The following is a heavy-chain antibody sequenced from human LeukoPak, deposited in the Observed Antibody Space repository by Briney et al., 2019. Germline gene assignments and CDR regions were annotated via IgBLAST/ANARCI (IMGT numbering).Heavy chain of an antibody. J-gene: IGHJ4*02. CDR2: IYYSGST. V-gene: IGHV4-39*01. CDR3: ARGLDHSKTGY. CDR1: GGSISSSSYH. D-gene: IGHD4-11*01. Sequence: ASETLSLACTVSGGSISSSSYHWGWIRQPPGKGLEWIGSIYYSGSTYYNPSLKSRVTISVDTSKNQFSLKLSSVTAADTAVYYCARGLDHSKTGYWGQGALVTVSS.